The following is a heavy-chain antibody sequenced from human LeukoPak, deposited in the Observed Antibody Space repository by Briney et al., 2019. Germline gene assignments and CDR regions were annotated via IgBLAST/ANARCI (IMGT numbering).Heavy chain of an antibody. J-gene: IGHJ4*02. CDR1: GFTFSSFW. Sequence: GGSLRLSCAASGFTFSSFWMYWVRQVPGEGLVWVSRIKPDGSSTSYADSVKGRFTISRDNAKNTLYLQMNSLRAEDTAVYYCTTIYGGSVDYWGQGTLVTVSS. CDR3: TTIYGGSVDY. CDR2: IKPDGSST. V-gene: IGHV3-74*01. D-gene: IGHD5-12*01.